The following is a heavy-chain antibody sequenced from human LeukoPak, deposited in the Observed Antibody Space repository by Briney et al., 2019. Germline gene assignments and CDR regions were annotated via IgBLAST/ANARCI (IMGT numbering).Heavy chain of an antibody. CDR2: IYYSGNT. V-gene: IGHV4-59*01. D-gene: IGHD3-10*01. CDR3: ARVITVRGVIFDY. J-gene: IGHJ4*02. Sequence: SETLSLTCTVSGGSISSYYWSWIRQPPGKGLEWVGYIYYSGNTNYSPSLKSRVTISVDTSKNQFSLNLSSVTAADTAVYYCARVITVRGVIFDYWGQGTLVTVSS. CDR1: GGSISSYY.